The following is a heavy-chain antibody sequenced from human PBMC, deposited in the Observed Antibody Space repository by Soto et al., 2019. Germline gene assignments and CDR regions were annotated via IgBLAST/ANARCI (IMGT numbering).Heavy chain of an antibody. Sequence: GGSLRLSCAASGFTFSSYAMSWVRQAPGKGLEWVSAISGSGGSTYYADSVKGRFTISRDNSKNTLYLQMNSLRAEDTAVYYCAKQMGITIFGVASHYYYYGMDVWGQGTTVTVSS. V-gene: IGHV3-23*01. CDR1: GFTFSSYA. CDR2: ISGSGGST. D-gene: IGHD3-3*01. J-gene: IGHJ6*02. CDR3: AKQMGITIFGVASHYYYYGMDV.